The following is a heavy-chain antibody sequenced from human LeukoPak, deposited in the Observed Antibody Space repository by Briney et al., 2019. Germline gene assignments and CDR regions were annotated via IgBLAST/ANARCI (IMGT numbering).Heavy chain of an antibody. CDR1: GGSFSGYY. V-gene: IGHV4-34*01. Sequence: SETLSLTCAVYGGSFSGYYWSWIRQPPGKGLEWIGEINHSGSTNYNPSLKSRVTISVDTSKNQSSLKLSSVTAADTAVYYCARLEKAAMVTALFDYWGQGALVTVSS. J-gene: IGHJ4*02. CDR2: INHSGST. CDR3: ARLEKAAMVTALFDY. D-gene: IGHD2-21*02.